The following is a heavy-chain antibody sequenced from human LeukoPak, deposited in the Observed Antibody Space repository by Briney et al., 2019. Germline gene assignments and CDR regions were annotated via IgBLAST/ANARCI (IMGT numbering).Heavy chain of an antibody. J-gene: IGHJ5*02. CDR1: GFIFDDYG. V-gene: IGHV3-48*01. CDR3: ASKGSPPTA. Sequence: SGGSLRLSCAASGFIFDDYGMTWVRQAPGKGLEWVSYISSSSSTIYYADSVKGRFTISRDNAKNSLYLQMNSLGAEDTAVYYCASKGSPPTAWGQGTLVTVSS. CDR2: ISSSSSTI. D-gene: IGHD2-15*01.